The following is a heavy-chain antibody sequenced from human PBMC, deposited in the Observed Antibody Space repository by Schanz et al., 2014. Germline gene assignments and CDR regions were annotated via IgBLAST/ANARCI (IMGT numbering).Heavy chain of an antibody. Sequence: EVQLVESGGGLVKPGGSLRLSCGVSGFTASSHSMNWVRQPPGRGLEWVSYIGNGGVTIYYADSVKGRFTISRDNSKNSLYLQMNSLRAEDTAVYYCARIGGSVFDYWAQGTLVTVSS. D-gene: IGHD3-10*01. V-gene: IGHV3-21*05. CDR2: IGNGGVTI. J-gene: IGHJ4*02. CDR1: GFTASSHS. CDR3: ARIGGSVFDY.